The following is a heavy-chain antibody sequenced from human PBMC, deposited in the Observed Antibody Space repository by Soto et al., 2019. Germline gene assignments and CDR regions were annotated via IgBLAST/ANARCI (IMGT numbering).Heavy chain of an antibody. CDR1: GFTFSSSG. Sequence: SLRLSCAAAGFTFSSSGMHWVRQAPGKGLEWVAVISYDGSNKYYADSVKGRFTISRDNSKNTLYLQMNSLRAEDTAAYYCAKDLEIVVVAATPDYWGQGTLVTVSS. CDR2: ISYDGSNK. D-gene: IGHD2-15*01. J-gene: IGHJ4*02. CDR3: AKDLEIVVVAATPDY. V-gene: IGHV3-30*18.